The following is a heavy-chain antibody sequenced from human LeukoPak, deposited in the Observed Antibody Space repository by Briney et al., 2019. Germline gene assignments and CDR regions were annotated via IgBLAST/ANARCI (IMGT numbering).Heavy chain of an antibody. Sequence: SQTLSLTCTVSGGSISSGGYYWSWIRQHPGKGLEWIGYIYYSGSTYYNPSLKSRVTISVDTSKNQFSLKLSSVTAADTAVYYCARDDASIAAAGTAYWGQGTLVTVSS. V-gene: IGHV4-31*03. J-gene: IGHJ4*02. CDR3: ARDDASIAAAGTAY. CDR1: GGSISSGGYY. D-gene: IGHD6-13*01. CDR2: IYYSGST.